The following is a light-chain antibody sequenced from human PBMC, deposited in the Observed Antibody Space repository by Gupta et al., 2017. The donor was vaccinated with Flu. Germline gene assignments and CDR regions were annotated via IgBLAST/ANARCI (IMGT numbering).Light chain of an antibody. CDR3: QQYNTNLYT. V-gene: IGKV1-5*03. CDR2: KAS. Sequence: GDRVTITCRASQSIDPWLAWYQQKPGKAPKLLIYKASTLASGVPSRFSGSGSGTEFTLTISSLQPDDFATYFCQQYNTNLYTFGQGTKLEIK. CDR1: QSIDPW. J-gene: IGKJ2*01.